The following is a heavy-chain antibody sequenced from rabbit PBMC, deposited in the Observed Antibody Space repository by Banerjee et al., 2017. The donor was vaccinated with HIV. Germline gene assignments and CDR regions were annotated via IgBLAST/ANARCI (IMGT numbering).Heavy chain of an antibody. Sequence: QEQLEESGGGLVKPEGSLTLTCKASGFDFSSNAMCWVRQAPGKGLEWIACINTSSGSTVYATWAKGRFTISRTSSTTVALQMTSLTAADTATYFCARDLAGVIGWNFGLWGPGTLVTVS. CDR1: GFDFSSNA. V-gene: IGHV1S45*01. J-gene: IGHJ6*01. D-gene: IGHD4-1*01. CDR3: ARDLAGVIGWNFGL. CDR2: INTSSGST.